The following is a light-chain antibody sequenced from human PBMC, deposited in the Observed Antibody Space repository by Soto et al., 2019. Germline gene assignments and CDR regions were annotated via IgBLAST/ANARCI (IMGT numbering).Light chain of an antibody. CDR2: AAS. CDR3: QQYGSTPSIT. V-gene: IGKV3-20*01. J-gene: IGKJ5*01. Sequence: EIVLTQSPGTLSLSPGERATLSCRDSQSVTSNYLAWYQLKPGQAPRLLIYAASNTATGIPDRFSGSGSGTDFTLSISRLEPEDFAVYYCQQYGSTPSITFGQGTRLEIK. CDR1: QSVTSNY.